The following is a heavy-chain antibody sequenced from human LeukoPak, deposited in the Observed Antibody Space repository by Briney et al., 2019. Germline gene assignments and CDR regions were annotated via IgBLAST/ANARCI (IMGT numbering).Heavy chain of an antibody. Sequence: GGSLRLSCAASGFTVSSSYMSWVRQAPGKGLEWVSVIYSGGASFYADSVKGRFTISRDDSKNPLYLQMNSLRAEDTAVYYCARGSHIGAAGILDSWGQGTLLTVSS. D-gene: IGHD6-13*01. CDR2: IYSGGAS. V-gene: IGHV3-53*01. J-gene: IGHJ4*02. CDR3: ARGSHIGAAGILDS. CDR1: GFTVSSSY.